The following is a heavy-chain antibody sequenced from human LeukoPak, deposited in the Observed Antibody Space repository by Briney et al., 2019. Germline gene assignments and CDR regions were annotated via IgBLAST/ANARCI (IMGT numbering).Heavy chain of an antibody. V-gene: IGHV4-61*01. D-gene: IGHD4-23*01. CDR2: IYYSGST. J-gene: IGHJ4*02. Sequence: SETLSLTCTVSGGSLSSGSYYWSWVRQPPGKGVGWVGYIYYSGSTNYNPSLKSRVTISVDTSKNQFSLKLSSVTAADTAVYYCARRRWFDYWGQGTLVTVSS. CDR1: GGSLSSGSYY. CDR3: ARRRWFDY.